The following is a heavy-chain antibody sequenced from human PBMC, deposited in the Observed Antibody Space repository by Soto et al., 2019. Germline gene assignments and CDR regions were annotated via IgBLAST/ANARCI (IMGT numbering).Heavy chain of an antibody. CDR2: IYSGGST. CDR3: GRHGYNYGGGYFDY. V-gene: IGHV3-66*04. D-gene: IGHD5-18*01. Sequence: EVQLVESGGGLVQPGGSLRLSCAASGVTVSSNYMSWVRQAPGKGLEWVSVIYSGGSTYYADSVKGRFTISRDNSKNTLYLQMRSLRAEDTAVYYCGRHGYNYGGGYFDYWGQGTLVTVSS. CDR1: GVTVSSNY. J-gene: IGHJ4*02.